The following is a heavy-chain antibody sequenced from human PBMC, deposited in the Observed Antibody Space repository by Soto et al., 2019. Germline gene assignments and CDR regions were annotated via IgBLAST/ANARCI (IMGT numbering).Heavy chain of an antibody. CDR2: IYYSGST. J-gene: IGHJ5*02. Sequence: PSETLSLTCTVSGGSISSGGYYWSWIRQHPGKGLEWIGYIYYSGSTYYNPSLKSRVTISVDTSKNQFSLKLSSVTAADTAVYYCARAGDIVVVPAAIALSTWFDPWGQGTLVTVSS. D-gene: IGHD2-2*02. V-gene: IGHV4-31*03. CDR1: GGSISSGGYY. CDR3: ARAGDIVVVPAAIALSTWFDP.